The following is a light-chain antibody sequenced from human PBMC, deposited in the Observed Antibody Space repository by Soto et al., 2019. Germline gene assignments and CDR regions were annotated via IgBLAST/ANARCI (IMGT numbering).Light chain of an antibody. Sequence: VLTQSPATLSLSPGERATLSCRASQTVSSFLAWYQQKPGQAPRLLIHDSSDRATGIPARFSGSGSGTDLTLTISRLEPEDVAVYYCQQRSNWPLTFGGGTRVEI. V-gene: IGKV3-11*01. CDR3: QQRSNWPLT. CDR2: DSS. CDR1: QTVSSF. J-gene: IGKJ4*01.